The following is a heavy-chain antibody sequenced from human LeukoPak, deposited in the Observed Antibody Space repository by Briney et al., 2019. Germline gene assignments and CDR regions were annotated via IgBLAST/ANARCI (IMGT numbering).Heavy chain of an antibody. Sequence: GGSLRLSCAASGFTFSSYSMNWVRQAPGKGLEWVSSISSSSSYIYYADSVKGRFTISRDNAKNSLYLQMNSLRAEDTAVYYCARDSVVATIRRDFDYWGQGTLVTVSS. J-gene: IGHJ4*02. D-gene: IGHD5-12*01. CDR2: ISSSSSYI. CDR1: GFTFSSYS. CDR3: ARDSVVATIRRDFDY. V-gene: IGHV3-21*01.